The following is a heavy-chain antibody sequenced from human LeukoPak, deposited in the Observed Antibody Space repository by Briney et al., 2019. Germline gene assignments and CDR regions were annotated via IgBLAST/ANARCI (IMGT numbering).Heavy chain of an antibody. J-gene: IGHJ4*02. D-gene: IGHD1-26*01. CDR2: ISYDGGNK. Sequence: GGSLRLSCAASGFTFNNYAMNWVRLAPGKGLEWVAAISYDGGNKYYADSVKGRFTISRDNSKNTLYLQMNSLRPEDTAVYYCVSAVGAITSYYFDYWGQGTLVTVSS. CDR1: GFTFNNYA. CDR3: VSAVGAITSYYFDY. V-gene: IGHV3-30-3*01.